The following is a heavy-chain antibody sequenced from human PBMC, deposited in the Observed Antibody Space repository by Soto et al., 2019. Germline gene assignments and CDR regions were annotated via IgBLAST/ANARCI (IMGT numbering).Heavy chain of an antibody. D-gene: IGHD1-1*01. CDR2: LTWNSGNL. CDR1: GFTFDAYA. Sequence: EVQLVESGGGLVQPGRSLRLSCAASGFTFDAYAIHWVRQAPGKGLEWVSGLTWNSGNLGYADSVKGRFTISRDNAKNSLYLQMDSLRPEDSAFYYCATAAGFGTNWDFAYWGQGTLVTVSS. CDR3: ATAAGFGTNWDFAY. J-gene: IGHJ4*02. V-gene: IGHV3-9*01.